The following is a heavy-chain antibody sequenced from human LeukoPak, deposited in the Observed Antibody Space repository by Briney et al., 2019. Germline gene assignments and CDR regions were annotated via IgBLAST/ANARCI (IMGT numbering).Heavy chain of an antibody. CDR3: ARGGFTGTSCPYFDY. CDR1: GFTFSSYA. D-gene: IGHD2-2*01. V-gene: IGHV3-23*01. J-gene: IGHJ4*02. Sequence: GGSLRLSCAASGFTFSSYAMSWVRQAPGKGLKWVSAISGSGGSTYYADSVKGRFTISRDNAKNTLYLKMNTLRAEDTAIYFCARGGFTGTSCPYFDYWGQGTLVTVSS. CDR2: ISGSGGST.